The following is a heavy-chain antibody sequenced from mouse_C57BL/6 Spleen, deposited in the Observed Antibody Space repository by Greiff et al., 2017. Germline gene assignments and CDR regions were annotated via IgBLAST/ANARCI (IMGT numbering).Heavy chain of an antibody. J-gene: IGHJ4*01. CDR2: ISGGGGNT. V-gene: IGHV5-9*01. D-gene: IGHD2-2*01. CDR1: GFTFSSYT. Sequence: EVKLMESGGGLVKPGGSLKLSCAASGFTFSSYTMSWVRQTPEKRLEWVATISGGGGNTYYPDSVKGRFTISRDNAKNTLYLQMSSLRSEDTALYYCARHGGYDRDPYYYAMDYWGQGTSVTVSS. CDR3: ARHGGYDRDPYYYAMDY.